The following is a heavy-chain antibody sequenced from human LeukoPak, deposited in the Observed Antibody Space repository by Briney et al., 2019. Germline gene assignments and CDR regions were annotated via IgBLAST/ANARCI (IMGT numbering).Heavy chain of an antibody. Sequence: GRSLRLSCAAFGFTFSSHGMHWVRQAPGKGLEWVAVISYDGSDKYYADSVKGRFTISRDNSKNTLYLQMNSLRAEDTAVYYCAKRRTVDTAMVTHYYGMDVWGQGTTVTVSS. V-gene: IGHV3-30*18. D-gene: IGHD5-18*01. CDR2: ISYDGSDK. CDR1: GFTFSSHG. CDR3: AKRRTVDTAMVTHYYGMDV. J-gene: IGHJ6*02.